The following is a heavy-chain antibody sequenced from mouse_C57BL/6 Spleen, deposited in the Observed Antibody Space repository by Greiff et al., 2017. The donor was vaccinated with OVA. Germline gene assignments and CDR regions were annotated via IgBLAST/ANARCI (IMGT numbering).Heavy chain of an antibody. J-gene: IGHJ1*03. V-gene: IGHV1-80*01. CDR3: ARRIYYGSSYLDV. CDR1: GYAFSSYW. CDR2: IYPGDGDT. D-gene: IGHD1-1*01. Sequence: QVQLKESGAELVKPGASVKISCKASGYAFSSYWMNWVKQRPGKGLEWIGQIYPGDGDTNYNGKFKGKATLTADKSSSTAYMQLSSLTSEDSAVYFCARRIYYGSSYLDVWGTGTTVTVSS.